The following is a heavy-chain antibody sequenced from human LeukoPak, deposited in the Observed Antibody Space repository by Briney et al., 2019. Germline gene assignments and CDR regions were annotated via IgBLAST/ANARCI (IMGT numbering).Heavy chain of an antibody. CDR3: ARGYGSGSDLDY. D-gene: IGHD3-10*01. CDR1: GGSISSYY. V-gene: IGHV4-59*01. Sequence: SETLSLTCTVSGGSISSYYWSWIRQPPGKGLEWIGYIYYSGSTNYNPSLKSRVTISVDTSKNQFSLKLSSVTAADTAVYYCARGYGSGSDLDYWGQGTLVTVSS. CDR2: IYYSGST. J-gene: IGHJ4*02.